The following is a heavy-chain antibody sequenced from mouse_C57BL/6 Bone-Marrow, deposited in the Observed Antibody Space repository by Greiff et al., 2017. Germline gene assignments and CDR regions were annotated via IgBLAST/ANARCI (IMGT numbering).Heavy chain of an antibody. J-gene: IGHJ1*03. CDR1: GYTFTSYW. V-gene: IGHV1-69*01. CDR2: IDPSDSYT. Sequence: VQLQQPGAELVMPGASVKLSCKASGYTFTSYWMHWVKQRPGQGLEWIGEIDPSDSYTNYNQKFTGKSTLTVDKSPSTAYMQLSSLTSEDSAVYYCARQKWDSYYVDWYFDVWGTGTTVTVSS. CDR3: ARQKWDSYYVDWYFDV. D-gene: IGHD2-12*01.